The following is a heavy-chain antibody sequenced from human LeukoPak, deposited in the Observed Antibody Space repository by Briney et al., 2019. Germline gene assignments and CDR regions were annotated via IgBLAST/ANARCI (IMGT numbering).Heavy chain of an antibody. D-gene: IGHD6-13*01. CDR1: GYSISSGYY. J-gene: IGHJ5*02. V-gene: IGHV4-38-2*02. Sequence: PSETLSLTCTVSGYSISSGYYWGWIRQPPGKGLEWIGSIYHSGSTYYNPSLKSRVTISVDTSKNQFSLKLSSVTAADTAVCYCARLESAAAGNRWFDPWGQGILVTVSS. CDR2: IYHSGST. CDR3: ARLESAAAGNRWFDP.